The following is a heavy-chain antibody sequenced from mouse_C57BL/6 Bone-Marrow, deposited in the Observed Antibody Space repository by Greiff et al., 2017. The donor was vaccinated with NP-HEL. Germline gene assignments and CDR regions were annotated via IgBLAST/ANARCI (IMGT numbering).Heavy chain of an antibody. CDR1: GFSFTSYG. CDR3: ATPYGPFAY. J-gene: IGHJ3*01. Sequence: VQRVESGPGLVQPSQSLSITCTVSGFSFTSYGVHWVRQSPGKGLEWLGVIWSGGSTDYNAAFLSRLSISKDTSKSQVFFKMNSRQADDTAIYYCATPYGPFAYWGQGTLVTVSA. D-gene: IGHD1-1*02. V-gene: IGHV2-2*01. CDR2: IWSGGST.